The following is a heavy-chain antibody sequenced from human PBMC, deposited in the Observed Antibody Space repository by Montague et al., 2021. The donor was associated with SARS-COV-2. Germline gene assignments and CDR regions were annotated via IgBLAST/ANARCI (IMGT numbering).Heavy chain of an antibody. Sequence: SETLSLTCTVSRGSISTYYWSWIRQPPGRGLEWIGYVYNSGTAIYNPSLHGRVTISVDTSKNQFSLKLSSVTAADTAVYYCARGFDYWGQGTLVTVSS. J-gene: IGHJ4*02. V-gene: IGHV4-59*01. CDR3: ARGFDY. CDR1: RGSISTYY. CDR2: VYNSGTA.